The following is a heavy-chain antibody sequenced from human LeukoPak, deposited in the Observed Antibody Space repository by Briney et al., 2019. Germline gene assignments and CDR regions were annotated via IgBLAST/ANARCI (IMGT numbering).Heavy chain of an antibody. J-gene: IGHJ4*02. Sequence: GGSLRLSCAASGFTFSTYGMHWLRQAPGKGPESVALIRHDGTETYHAESVKGRFTISRDDSKNTFYLRMNSLRAEDTAVYYCARPGDYGDYVFRPGGIDYWGQGTLVTVSS. CDR3: ARPGDYGDYVFRPGGIDY. CDR1: GFTFSTYG. D-gene: IGHD4-17*01. V-gene: IGHV3-33*08. CDR2: IRHDGTET.